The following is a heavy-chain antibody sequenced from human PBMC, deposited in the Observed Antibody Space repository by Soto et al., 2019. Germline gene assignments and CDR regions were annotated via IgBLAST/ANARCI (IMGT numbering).Heavy chain of an antibody. Sequence: SETLSLTCAVYGGSFSGYYWSWIRQPPGKGLEWIGEINHSGSTNYNPSLKSRVTISVDTSKNQFSLKLSSVTAADTAVYYCARDYCSGGSRYSDYWGQGTLVTVSS. J-gene: IGHJ4*02. CDR3: ARDYCSGGSRYSDY. V-gene: IGHV4-34*01. D-gene: IGHD2-15*01. CDR2: INHSGST. CDR1: GGSFSGYY.